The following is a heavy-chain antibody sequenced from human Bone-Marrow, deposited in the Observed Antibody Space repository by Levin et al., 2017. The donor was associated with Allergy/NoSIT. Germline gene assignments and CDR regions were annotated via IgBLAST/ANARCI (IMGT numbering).Heavy chain of an antibody. CDR3: AKDRLYGSGKLDY. V-gene: IGHV3-23*01. CDR2: ISGSGYDT. J-gene: IGHJ4*02. CDR1: GFTFSSYA. Sequence: SCATSGFTFSSYAMSWVRQAPGKGLEWVSTISGSGYDTYYADSVKGRFTISSDNSKKTLYLQMNSLRAEDTAVYYCAKDRLYGSGKLDYWGQGTLVTVSS. D-gene: IGHD3-10*01.